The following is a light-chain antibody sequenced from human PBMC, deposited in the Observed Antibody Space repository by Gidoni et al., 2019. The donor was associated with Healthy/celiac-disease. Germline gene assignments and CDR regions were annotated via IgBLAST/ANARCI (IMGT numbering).Light chain of an antibody. J-gene: IGLJ1*01. CDR1: SSDVGGYNY. V-gene: IGLV2-14*01. CDR3: SSYTSSSTRV. CDR2: EVS. Sequence: QSALTQPASVSGSPGQSITISCTGTSSDVGGYNYVSWYQQHPGKAPKLMIYEVSNRPAGVSNRFSGSKSGNTASLTISELKAEDEADYYCSSYTSSSTRVFGTGTKVTVL.